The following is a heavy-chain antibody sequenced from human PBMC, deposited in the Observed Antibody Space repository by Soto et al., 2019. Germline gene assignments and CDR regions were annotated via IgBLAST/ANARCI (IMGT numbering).Heavy chain of an antibody. Sequence: ASVKVSCKASGFTFTSSAMQWVRQARGQRLEWIGWIVVGSGNTNYAQKFQERVTITRDMSTSTAYMELSSLRSEDTAVYYCAADHSSSPTYYYYYYMDVWGKGTTVTVS. J-gene: IGHJ6*03. CDR2: IVVGSGNT. D-gene: IGHD6-6*01. V-gene: IGHV1-58*02. CDR1: GFTFTSSA. CDR3: AADHSSSPTYYYYYYMDV.